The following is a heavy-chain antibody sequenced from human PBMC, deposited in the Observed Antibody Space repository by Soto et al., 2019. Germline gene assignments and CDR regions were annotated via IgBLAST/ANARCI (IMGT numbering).Heavy chain of an antibody. CDR3: ASISLDSLPSYYYYGMDV. D-gene: IGHD1-1*01. CDR2: IIPIFGTA. V-gene: IGHV1-69*13. CDR1: GGTFSSYA. J-gene: IGHJ6*02. Sequence: ASVKVSCKASGGTFSSYAISWVRQAPGQGLEWMGGIIPIFGTANYAQKFQGRVTITADESTSTAYMGLSSLRSEDTAVYYCASISLDSLPSYYYYGMDVWGQGTTVTVSS.